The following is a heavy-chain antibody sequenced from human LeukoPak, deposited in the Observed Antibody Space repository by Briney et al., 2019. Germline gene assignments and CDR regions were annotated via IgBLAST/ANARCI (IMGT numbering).Heavy chain of an antibody. J-gene: IGHJ5*02. CDR2: INHSGST. CDR1: GGSFSGYY. V-gene: IGHV4-34*01. CDR3: ARGGHDAYYDFWSGYGWFDP. Sequence: SETLSLTCAVYGGSFSGYYWSWIRQPPGKGLEWIGEINHSGSTNYNPSLKSRVTISVDTSKNQFSLKLSSVTAADTAMYYCARGGHDAYYDFWSGYGWFDPWGQGTLVTVSS. D-gene: IGHD3-3*01.